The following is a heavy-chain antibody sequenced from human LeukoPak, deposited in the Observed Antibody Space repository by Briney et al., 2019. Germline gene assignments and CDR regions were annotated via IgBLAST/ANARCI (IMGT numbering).Heavy chain of an antibody. Sequence: PSETLSLTCTVSGGSITSGSYYWGWIRQPDGKGLEWIGRIYTSGTTNYTPSLKCRVTMSIDTSKNQFSLKLSSVTAADTAVYYCARDQEPYSNYAFDPWGQGTLVTVSS. CDR3: ARDQEPYSNYAFDP. CDR1: GGSITSGSYY. V-gene: IGHV4-61*02. D-gene: IGHD4-11*01. J-gene: IGHJ5*02. CDR2: IYTSGTT.